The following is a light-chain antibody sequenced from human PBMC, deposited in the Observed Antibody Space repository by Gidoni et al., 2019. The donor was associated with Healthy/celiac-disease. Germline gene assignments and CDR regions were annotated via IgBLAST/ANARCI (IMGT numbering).Light chain of an antibody. J-gene: IGKJ5*01. CDR3: QQYDNLLSLT. V-gene: IGKV1-33*01. Sequence: DNQMTQSPSSLSASVGDRVTNTCQASQDISNYLNWYQQKPGKAPKLLIYDSSNLETGVPSRFSGSGSGTDFTFTISSLHAEDIATYYCQQYDNLLSLTFGQXTRLEIK. CDR2: DSS. CDR1: QDISNY.